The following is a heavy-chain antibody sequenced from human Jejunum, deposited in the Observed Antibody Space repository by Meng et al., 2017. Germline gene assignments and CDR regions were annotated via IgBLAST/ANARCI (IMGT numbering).Heavy chain of an antibody. J-gene: IGHJ4*02. CDR2: TNTNTGNP. V-gene: IGHV7-4-1*02. Sequence: RLVQCGSVLKKPGASGKVCCTASGYTFTSYGMNWVRQAPGQGLEWMGWTNTNTGNPTYAQGFTGRFVFSLDTSVSTAYLQISSLKAEDTAMYYCAREASADYWGQGALVTVSS. CDR3: AREASADY. D-gene: IGHD1-26*01. CDR1: GYTFTSYG.